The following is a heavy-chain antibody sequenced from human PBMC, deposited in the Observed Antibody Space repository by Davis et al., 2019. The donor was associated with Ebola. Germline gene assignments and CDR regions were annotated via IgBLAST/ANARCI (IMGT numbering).Heavy chain of an antibody. CDR1: GFTFSDHY. V-gene: IGHV3-15*01. CDR2: IKSKTDGGTT. J-gene: IGHJ3*02. CDR3: TAVVVVAAAMVGAFDI. D-gene: IGHD2-2*01. Sequence: GESLKISCAASGFTFSDHYMDWVRQAPGKGLEWVGRIKSKTDGGTTDYDAPVKGRFTISRDDSKNTLYLQMNSLKIEDTAVYYCTAVVVVAAAMVGAFDIWGQGTMVTVSS.